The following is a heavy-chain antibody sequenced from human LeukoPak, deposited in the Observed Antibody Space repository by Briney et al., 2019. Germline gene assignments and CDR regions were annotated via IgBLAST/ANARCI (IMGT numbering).Heavy chain of an antibody. CDR3: AREEGSGNYYGYFDY. J-gene: IGHJ4*02. Sequence: SQTLSLTCAISGDSVSSNSAAWNWIRQSPSRGLEWLGRTYYGSKWYNNYAVSVKSRITINPGTSKNQFSLQLNSVTPEDTAVYYCAREEGSGNYYGYFDYWGQGTLVSVSS. V-gene: IGHV6-1*01. CDR1: GDSVSSNSAA. CDR2: TYYGSKWYN. D-gene: IGHD1-26*01.